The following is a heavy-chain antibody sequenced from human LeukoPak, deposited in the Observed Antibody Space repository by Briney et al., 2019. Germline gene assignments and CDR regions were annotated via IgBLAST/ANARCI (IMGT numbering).Heavy chain of an antibody. J-gene: IGHJ6*04. D-gene: IGHD2-15*01. CDR2: IVVGSGNT. CDR3: AAGCSGGSCYSFYYYGMDV. V-gene: IGHV1-58*01. Sequence: GTSVKVSCKASGFTFTSSAVQWVRQACGQRLEWIGWIVVGSGNTNYAQKFQERVTITRDTSTSTAYMELSSLRSEDTAVYYCAAGCSGGSCYSFYYYGMDVWGKGTTVTVSS. CDR1: GFTFTSSA.